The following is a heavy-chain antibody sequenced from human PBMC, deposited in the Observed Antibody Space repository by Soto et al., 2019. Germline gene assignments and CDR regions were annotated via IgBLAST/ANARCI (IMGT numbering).Heavy chain of an antibody. CDR1: GGNLTTHT. J-gene: IGHJ4*02. Sequence: QVPLVQSGAQIKRPGSSLKISCKISGGNLTTHTINWVRQAPGQGLEYLGGIIPMFGSPNYAQKFQGRVTIIGYKSTTLPYLQLSALTADDLASYYCARDIRARLSWRVVYRDDWEQGTGV. CDR3: ARDIRARLSWRVVYRDD. V-gene: IGHV1-69*06. D-gene: IGHD2-8*02. CDR2: IIPMFGSP.